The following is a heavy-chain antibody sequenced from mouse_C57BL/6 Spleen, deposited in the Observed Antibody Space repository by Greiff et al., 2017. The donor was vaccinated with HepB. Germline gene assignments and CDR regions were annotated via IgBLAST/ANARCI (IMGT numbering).Heavy chain of an antibody. V-gene: IGHV5-4*03. Sequence: DVMLVESGGGLVKPGGSLKLSCAASGFTFSSYAMSWVRQTPEKRLEWVATISDGGSYTYYPDNVKGRFTISRDNAKNNLYLQMSHLKSEDTAMYYCARGVTGTRYFDYWGQGTTLTVSS. J-gene: IGHJ2*01. CDR3: ARGVTGTRYFDY. CDR1: GFTFSSYA. CDR2: ISDGGSYT. D-gene: IGHD4-1*01.